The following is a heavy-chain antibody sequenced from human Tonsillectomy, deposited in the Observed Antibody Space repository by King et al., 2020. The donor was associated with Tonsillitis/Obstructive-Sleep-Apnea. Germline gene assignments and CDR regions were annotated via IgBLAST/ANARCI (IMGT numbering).Heavy chain of an antibody. V-gene: IGHV4-4*02. Sequence: QLQESGPGLVKPSGTLSLTCAVSGGSISSSNWWSWVRHPPGKGLEWIGEIYHSGSTNYSPSLKSRVTISVDKSKNQFSLKLSSVTAADTAVYYCARAKKEYYDILTGPKSRFFDYWGQGTLVTVSS. CDR3: ARAKKEYYDILTGPKSRFFDY. CDR1: GGSISSSNW. D-gene: IGHD3-9*01. CDR2: IYHSGST. J-gene: IGHJ4*02.